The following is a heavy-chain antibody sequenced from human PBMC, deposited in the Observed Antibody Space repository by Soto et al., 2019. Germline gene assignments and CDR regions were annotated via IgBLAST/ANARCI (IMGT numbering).Heavy chain of an antibody. V-gene: IGHV4-30-4*01. CDR3: ARDLWVEPELYYYGMDV. CDR2: IFYSGTT. CDR1: GDSISSADYY. D-gene: IGHD1-26*01. J-gene: IGHJ6*02. Sequence: SETLSLTCTVSGDSISSADYYWSWIRQTPGKGLERIGHIFYSGTTYYNPSLKSRLTISVDTSKSHFSLRLTSVTAADTAVYYCARDLWVEPELYYYGMDVWGQGTTVTVSS.